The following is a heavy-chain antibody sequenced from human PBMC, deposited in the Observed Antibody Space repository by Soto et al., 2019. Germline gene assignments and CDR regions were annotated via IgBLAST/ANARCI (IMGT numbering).Heavy chain of an antibody. J-gene: IGHJ3*02. CDR2: ISGSGGST. CDR3: AKRLIGRPGGYWGNYGDYTNDAFDI. D-gene: IGHD4-17*01. CDR1: GFTFSSYA. V-gene: IGHV3-23*01. Sequence: GGSLRLSCAASGFTFSSYAMSWVRQAPGKGLEWVSAISGSGGSTYYADSVKGRFTISRDNSKNTLYLQMNSLRAEDTAVYYCAKRLIGRPGGYWGNYGDYTNDAFDIWGQGTMVTVSS.